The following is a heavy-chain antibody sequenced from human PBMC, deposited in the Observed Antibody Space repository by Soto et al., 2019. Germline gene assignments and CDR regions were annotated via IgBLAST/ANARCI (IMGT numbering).Heavy chain of an antibody. CDR2: INPNSGGT. CDR3: ASSPVWSGYYSSVGYFDY. J-gene: IGHJ4*02. Sequence: ASVKVSCKASGYTFTGYYMHWVRQAPGQGLEWMGWINPNSGGTNYAQKFQGRVTMTRDTSIRTAYMELSRLRSDDTAVYYCASSPVWSGYYSSVGYFDYWGQGTLVTVSS. CDR1: GYTFTGYY. D-gene: IGHD3-3*01. V-gene: IGHV1-2*02.